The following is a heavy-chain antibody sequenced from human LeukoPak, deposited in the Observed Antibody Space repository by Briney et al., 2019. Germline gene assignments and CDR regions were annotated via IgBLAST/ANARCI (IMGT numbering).Heavy chain of an antibody. CDR1: GFTFTSFW. J-gene: IGHJ3*02. CDR2: MNSDGSEK. Sequence: PGGSLRLSCVASGFTFTSFWMAWVRQAPGKGLECVALMNSDGSEKSYADSVKGRFTISRDNAKNSLYPHMNTLRAEDTSVYYCARDPAFGALDIWGRGTVVTVSS. CDR3: ARDPAFGALDI. D-gene: IGHD3-10*01. V-gene: IGHV3-7*01.